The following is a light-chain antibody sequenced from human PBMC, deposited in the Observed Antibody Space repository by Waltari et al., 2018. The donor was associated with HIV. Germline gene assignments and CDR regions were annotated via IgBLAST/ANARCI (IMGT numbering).Light chain of an antibody. CDR1: ASALGLYIY. CDR2: DVN. V-gene: IGLV2-14*03. J-gene: IGLJ1*01. Sequence: QSALSQPASVSASPGQSVAISCPGSASALGLYIYVPWYQQHPDKTPRLILFDVNNRPSGISDRFSGSKSGTTASLTISTVETDDEADYYCASYTVNSTGVFGSGTKLTVL. CDR3: ASYTVNSTGV.